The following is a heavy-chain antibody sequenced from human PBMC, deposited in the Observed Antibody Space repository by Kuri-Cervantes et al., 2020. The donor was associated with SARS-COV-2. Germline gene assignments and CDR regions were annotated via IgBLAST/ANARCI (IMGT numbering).Heavy chain of an antibody. V-gene: IGHV3-48*01. D-gene: IGHD1-26*01. CDR2: ISSTGDTI. CDR1: GFTFSNAW. Sequence: GGSLRLSCAASGFTFSNAWMSWVRQAPGKGLEWVSYISSTGDTIYYADSVKGRFTISRDNAKNSLYLQMNSLRAEDTAVYYCTRWRVGAKTWGQGTLVTVSS. J-gene: IGHJ4*02. CDR3: TRWRVGAKT.